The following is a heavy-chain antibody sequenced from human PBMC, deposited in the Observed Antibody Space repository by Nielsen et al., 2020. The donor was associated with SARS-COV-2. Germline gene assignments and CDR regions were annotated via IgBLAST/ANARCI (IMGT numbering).Heavy chain of an antibody. CDR2: IYYSGST. J-gene: IGHJ6*03. CDR3: ARAGGSSSWYTSNYYYYYMDV. Sequence: RQAPGKGLEWIGYIYYSGSTYYNPSLKSRVTISVDTSKNQFPLKLSSVTAADTAVYYCARAGGSSSWYTSNYYYYYMDVWGKGTTVTVSS. D-gene: IGHD6-13*01. V-gene: IGHV4-31*02.